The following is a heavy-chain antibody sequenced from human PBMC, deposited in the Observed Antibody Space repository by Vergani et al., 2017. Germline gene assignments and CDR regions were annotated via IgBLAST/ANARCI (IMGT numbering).Heavy chain of an antibody. CDR2: IRNKAYGGTT. J-gene: IGHJ4*02. CDR1: GFSFGDYA. D-gene: IGHD5-18*01. V-gene: IGHV3-49*04. Sequence: EVQLVESGGGLVPPGRSQRLSCAASGFSFGDYAMTWVRQAPGKGLEWVAFIRNKAYGGTTEYAASVKGRFTISRDDSKRLAYLQLSGLKTEDTAVYFCSRGRGYSFGYSDYWGQGTLVTVSS. CDR3: SRGRGYSFGYSDY.